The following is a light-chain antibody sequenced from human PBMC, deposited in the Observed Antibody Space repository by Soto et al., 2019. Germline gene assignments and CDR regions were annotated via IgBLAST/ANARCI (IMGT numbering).Light chain of an antibody. V-gene: IGLV2-14*01. J-gene: IGLJ2*01. Sequence: QSVLTQPASVSGSPGQSITISCTGTSSDVGGYNSVSWYQQHPGKAPKLMIYDVSHRPSGVSDRFSGSKSGNTAALTISGLQAEDDADYYCSSYTSSSLLVFGGGTKLTVL. CDR3: SSYTSSSLLV. CDR1: SSDVGGYNS. CDR2: DVS.